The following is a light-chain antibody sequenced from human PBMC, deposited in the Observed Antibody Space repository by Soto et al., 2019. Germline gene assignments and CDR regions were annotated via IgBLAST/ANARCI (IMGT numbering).Light chain of an antibody. CDR2: EVS. V-gene: IGLV2-14*01. CDR1: SRDVGAYTY. Sequence: QSALTQPASVSGSPGQSITLSCTGTSRDVGAYTYVSWYQQHPGKAPKLMIFEVSDRPSGVSNRFSGSKSGNTASLTISGLQAEDEADDYCSSYTTSKTLVFGGGTKLTVL. J-gene: IGLJ2*01. CDR3: SSYTTSKTLV.